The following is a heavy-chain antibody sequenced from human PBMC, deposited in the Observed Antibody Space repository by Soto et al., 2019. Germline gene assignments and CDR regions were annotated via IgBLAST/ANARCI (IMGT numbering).Heavy chain of an antibody. CDR1: GFTFSSCS. CDR2: ISSTSSTI. D-gene: IGHD6-19*01. CDR3: TTYSSGSDYFDY. J-gene: IGHJ4*02. Sequence: LRLSCAASGFTFSSCSMNWVRQAPGRGLEWVSYISSTSSTIYYADSVKGRFTISRDNAKNSLYLQMNSLRDEDTAVYYCTTYSSGSDYFDYWGQGTLVTVSS. V-gene: IGHV3-48*02.